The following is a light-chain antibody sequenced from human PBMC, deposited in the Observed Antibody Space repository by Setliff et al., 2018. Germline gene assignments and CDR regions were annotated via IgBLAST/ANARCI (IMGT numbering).Light chain of an antibody. V-gene: IGLV2-8*01. J-gene: IGLJ1*01. CDR2: EVT. CDR3: TFYSGSNNFF. CDR1: GGLVGGYNY. Sequence: LTQPPSASGSPGQSVTISCTGTGGLVGGYNYVSWYRQHPGKAPRLIIYEVTKRPSGVPDRFSGSNSGNTASLTVSGLQAEDEADYYCTFYSGSNNFFFGSGTKVTVL.